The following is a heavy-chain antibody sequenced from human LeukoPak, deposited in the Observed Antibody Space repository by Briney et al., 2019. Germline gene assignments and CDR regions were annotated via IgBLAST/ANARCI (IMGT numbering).Heavy chain of an antibody. CDR3: ARSRRITIFGVVILRGWFDP. CDR1: GGTFSSYA. V-gene: IGHV1-69*13. D-gene: IGHD3-3*01. CDR2: IIPNCGTA. J-gene: IGHJ5*02. Sequence: SVKVSCKASGGTFSSYAISWVRQAPGQGLEWMGGIIPNCGTANYAQKFQGRVTITADGSTSTAYMELSSLRSEDTAVYYCARSRRITIFGVVILRGWFDPWGQGTLVTVSP.